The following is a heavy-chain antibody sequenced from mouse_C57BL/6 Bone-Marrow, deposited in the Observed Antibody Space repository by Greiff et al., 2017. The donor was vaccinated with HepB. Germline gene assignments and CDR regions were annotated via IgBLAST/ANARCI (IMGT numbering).Heavy chain of an antibody. CDR2: IYPGNGDT. CDR3: ARDDYDEYYYAMDY. Sequence: QVQLQQSGAELVRPGASVKMSCKASGYTFNSYNMHWVKQTPRQGLEWIGAIYPGNGDTSYNQKFKGKATLTVDKSSSTAYMQLSSLTSEDSAVYFCARDDYDEYYYAMDYWGQGTSVTVSS. V-gene: IGHV1-12*01. CDR1: GYTFNSYN. D-gene: IGHD2-4*01. J-gene: IGHJ4*01.